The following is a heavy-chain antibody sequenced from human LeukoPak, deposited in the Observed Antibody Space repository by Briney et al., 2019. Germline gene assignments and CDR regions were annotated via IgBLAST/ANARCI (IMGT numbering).Heavy chain of an antibody. D-gene: IGHD5-12*01. J-gene: IGHJ4*02. CDR3: AXHRXSWLIDY. CDR2: ISGSGGST. Sequence: GGSLRLSCAASGFTFSSYAMSWVRQAPGKGLEWVSAISGSGGSTYYADSVRGRFTISRDNSKNTLYLQMNSLRAEDTAVYYCAXHRXSWLIDYWGQGTLVTVXS. CDR1: GFTFSSYA. V-gene: IGHV3-23*01.